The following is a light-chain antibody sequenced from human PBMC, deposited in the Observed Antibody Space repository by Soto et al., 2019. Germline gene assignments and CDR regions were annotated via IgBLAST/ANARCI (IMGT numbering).Light chain of an antibody. CDR2: DNS. CDR3: QSYDSSLRRV. Sequence: QSVLTQPPSVSGTPGQRVTISCNASSSYIGAGYDVHWYQQLPGTAPKLLIYDNSNRPSGVPDRFSGSKSGTSASLAITGLQAEDEADYYCQSYDSSLRRVFGGGTKLTVL. V-gene: IGLV1-40*01. CDR1: SSYIGAGYD. J-gene: IGLJ2*01.